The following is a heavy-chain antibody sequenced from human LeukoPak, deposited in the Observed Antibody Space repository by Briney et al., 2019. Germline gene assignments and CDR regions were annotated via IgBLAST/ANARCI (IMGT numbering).Heavy chain of an antibody. CDR1: GFTFSSYA. Sequence: GGSLRLSCAASGFTFSSYAMSWVRQAPGKGLEWVSAVSGSGGSTDYADSVKGRFTICRDNSKNTLYLQTNSLRAEDTAVYYCASREGGDYYDFWSGPIDYWGQGTLVTVSS. CDR2: VSGSGGST. J-gene: IGHJ4*02. V-gene: IGHV3-23*01. D-gene: IGHD3-3*01. CDR3: ASREGGDYYDFWSGPIDY.